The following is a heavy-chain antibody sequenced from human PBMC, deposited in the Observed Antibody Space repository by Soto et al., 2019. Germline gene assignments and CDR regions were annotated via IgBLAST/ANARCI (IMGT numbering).Heavy chain of an antibody. D-gene: IGHD6-13*01. V-gene: IGHV3-43D*04. CDR3: AKDLFTRKTSSWYRYYYYGMDV. CDR2: ISWDGGST. CDR1: GFTFDDYA. J-gene: IGHJ6*02. Sequence: AGGSLRLSCAASGFTFDDYAMHWVRQAPGKGLEWVSLISWDGGSTYYADSVKGRFTISRDNSKNSLYLQMNSLRAEDTALYYCAKDLFTRKTSSWYRYYYYGMDVWGQGTTVTVSS.